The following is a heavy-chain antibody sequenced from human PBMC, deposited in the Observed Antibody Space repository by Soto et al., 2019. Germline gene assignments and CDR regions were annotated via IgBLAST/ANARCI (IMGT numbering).Heavy chain of an antibody. V-gene: IGHV1-18*01. J-gene: IGHJ5*02. CDR2: IRGFNDDT. CDR3: ARSGSYYPARNWFGP. D-gene: IGHD3-10*01. CDR1: GYTFTSYG. Sequence: QLVQSGVEMKNPGASVKVSCKASGYTFTSYGISWVRQAPGQGLEWMGWIRGFNDDTNHAQKFQGRDTVTKETSTRPAYMELRSLKSDDTAMYYCARSGSYYPARNWFGPWGQGTLVIFSS.